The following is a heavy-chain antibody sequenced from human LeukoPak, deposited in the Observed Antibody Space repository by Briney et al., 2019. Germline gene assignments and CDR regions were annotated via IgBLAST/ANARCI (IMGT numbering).Heavy chain of an antibody. CDR1: GGSISSY. J-gene: IGHJ5*02. CDR3: ARDSGTTGEVRFDP. Sequence: PSETLSLTCTVSGGSISSYWSWIRQPAAKGLEWIGRIYGSGSTNYNPSLQSRVTMSLDTSKNQFSLKLSSVTAADTAVYYCARDSGTTGEVRFDPWGQRTRVTVSS. CDR2: IYGSGST. D-gene: IGHD3-10*01. V-gene: IGHV4-4*07.